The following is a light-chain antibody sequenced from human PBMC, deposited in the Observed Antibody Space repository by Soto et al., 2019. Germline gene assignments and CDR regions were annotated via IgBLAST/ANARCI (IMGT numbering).Light chain of an antibody. CDR2: AAS. Sequence: DIQMTQSPSSLSASVGDIVTITCRASQSISSYLNWYQQKPGKAPKLLIYAASSLQSGVPSRFSGSGSGTDFTLTISSLQPEDFATYYCQQSYSTPWTFGQGTKVVIK. CDR1: QSISSY. J-gene: IGKJ1*01. CDR3: QQSYSTPWT. V-gene: IGKV1-39*01.